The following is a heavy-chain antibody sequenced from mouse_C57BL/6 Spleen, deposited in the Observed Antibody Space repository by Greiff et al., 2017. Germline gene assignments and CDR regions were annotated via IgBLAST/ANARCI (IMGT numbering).Heavy chain of an antibody. CDR2: ISYDGSN. V-gene: IGHV3-6*01. CDR1: GYSITSGYY. D-gene: IGHD1-1*01. CDR3: ARDYYYGSRYFDV. Sequence: EESGPGLVKPSQSLSLTCSVTGYSITSGYYWNWIRQFPGNKLEWMGYISYDGSNNYNPSLKNRISITRDTSKNQFFLKLNSVTTEDTATYYCARDYYYGSRYFDVWGTGTTVTVSS. J-gene: IGHJ1*03.